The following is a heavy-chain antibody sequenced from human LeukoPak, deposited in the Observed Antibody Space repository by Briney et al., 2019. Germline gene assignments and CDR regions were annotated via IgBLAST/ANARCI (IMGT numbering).Heavy chain of an antibody. CDR2: INHSGST. D-gene: IGHD3-10*01. Sequence: PSETLSLTCAVYGGSFSGYYWSWIRQPPGKGLEWIGEINHSGSTNYNPSLKSRVTISVDTSKSQFSLKLSSVTAADTAVYYCARGLRYYGSGRPFDIWGQGTMVTVSS. J-gene: IGHJ3*02. CDR3: ARGLRYYGSGRPFDI. V-gene: IGHV4-34*01. CDR1: GGSFSGYY.